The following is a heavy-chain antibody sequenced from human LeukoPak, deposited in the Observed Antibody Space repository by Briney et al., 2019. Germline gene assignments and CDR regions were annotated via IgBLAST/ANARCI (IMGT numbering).Heavy chain of an antibody. CDR2: IYSGGGT. J-gene: IGHJ4*02. CDR3: ARGFRSVTTWGYFDY. CDR1: GFTVSTNY. Sequence: GGSLRLSCAASGFTVSTNYMSWVRQAPGKGLEWVSLIYSGGGTYYADSVKGRFTIPRDNSRNTLSLQMNSLRVDDTAVYYCARGFRSVTTWGYFDYWGQGALVTVSS. V-gene: IGHV3-66*01. D-gene: IGHD4-17*01.